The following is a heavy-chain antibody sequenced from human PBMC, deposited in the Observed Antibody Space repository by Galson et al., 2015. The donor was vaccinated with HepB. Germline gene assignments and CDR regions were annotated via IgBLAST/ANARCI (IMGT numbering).Heavy chain of an antibody. CDR2: IYYSGST. CDR1: GGSISSYY. V-gene: IGHV4-59*01. J-gene: IGHJ5*02. CDR3: AREDGIAVAGTGWFDP. D-gene: IGHD6-19*01. Sequence: ETLSLTCTVSGGSISSYYWSWIRQPPGKGLEWIGYIYYSGSTNYNPSLKSRVTISVDTSKNQFSLKLSSVTAADTAVYYCAREDGIAVAGTGWFDPWGQGTLVTVSS.